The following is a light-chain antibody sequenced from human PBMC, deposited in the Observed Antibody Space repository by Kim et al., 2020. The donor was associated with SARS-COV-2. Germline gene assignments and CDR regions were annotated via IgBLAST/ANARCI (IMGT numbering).Light chain of an antibody. Sequence: GQKGALSCSGGGSNIGSNSVSWYQQLPGTAPKLVIYDNNKRPSDIPDRFSGSKSATSATLGITGLQTGDEADYYCETWDSSLSAGVFGGGTQLTVL. CDR2: DNN. J-gene: IGLJ2*01. CDR3: ETWDSSLSAGV. V-gene: IGLV1-51*01. CDR1: GSNIGSNS.